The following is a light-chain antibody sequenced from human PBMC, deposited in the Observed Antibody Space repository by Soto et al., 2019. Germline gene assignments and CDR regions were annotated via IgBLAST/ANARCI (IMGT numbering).Light chain of an antibody. J-gene: IGKJ1*01. CDR2: GAS. Sequence: EIVLTQSPGTLSLSPGERATLSCRASQSVRSNFLAWYQEKPGQAPRLLIYGASTRATGIPARFSGSGSGTEFTLTISSLQSEDFAVYCCQQYNNWPATFGQGTKVDIK. CDR3: QQYNNWPAT. V-gene: IGKV3-15*01. CDR1: QSVRSN.